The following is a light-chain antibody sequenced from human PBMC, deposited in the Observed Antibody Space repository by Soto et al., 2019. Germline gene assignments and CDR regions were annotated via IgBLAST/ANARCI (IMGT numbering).Light chain of an antibody. CDR2: GAS. CDR3: QQCGSSPLT. Sequence: EIVLTQFPGTLSLSPGESATLSCRASQSVSSSYLAWYQQKPGQAPRVLIYGASSRASGIPDRFSGSGSGTDVTLTISRLEPEDFAVYYCQQCGSSPLTFGGGTRVEMK. J-gene: IGKJ4*01. V-gene: IGKV3-20*01. CDR1: QSVSSSY.